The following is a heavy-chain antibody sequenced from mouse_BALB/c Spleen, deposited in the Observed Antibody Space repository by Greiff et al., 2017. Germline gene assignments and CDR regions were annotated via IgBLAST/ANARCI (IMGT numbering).Heavy chain of an antibody. CDR2: ISNGGGNT. Sequence: EVQGVESGGDLVKPGGSLKLSCAASGFAFSSYDMSWVRQTPEKRLEWVAYISNGGGNTYYPDTVKGRFTISRHNAKNTLYLQMSSLKSEDTAMYYCARGLGRNFDYWGQGTTLTVSS. V-gene: IGHV5-12-1*01. J-gene: IGHJ2*01. CDR3: ARGLGRNFDY. CDR1: GFAFSSYD. D-gene: IGHD4-1*01.